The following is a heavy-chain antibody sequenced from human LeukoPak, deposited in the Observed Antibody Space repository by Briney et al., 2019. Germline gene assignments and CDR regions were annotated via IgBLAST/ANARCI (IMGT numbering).Heavy chain of an antibody. J-gene: IGHJ4*02. D-gene: IGHD6-6*01. CDR3: AKEGRSSAPGY. Sequence: GGSLRLSCAASGFTFSNYNMDWVRQAPGKGLEWVSSISDSGSNVYYTDSVKGRFTISRDNAKNSLYLQMNSLRAEDTAVYYCAKEGRSSAPGYWGQGTLVTVSS. CDR1: GFTFSNYN. V-gene: IGHV3-21*01. CDR2: ISDSGSNV.